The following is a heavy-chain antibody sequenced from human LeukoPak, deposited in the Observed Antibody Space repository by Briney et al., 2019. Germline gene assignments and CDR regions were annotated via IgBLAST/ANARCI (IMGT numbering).Heavy chain of an antibody. D-gene: IGHD2-2*01. CDR3: ARPFVGYCSSTSCPGYFQH. CDR2: IHNSGST. J-gene: IGHJ1*01. Sequence: SETLSLTCTVSGGSISSSTHYWGWIRQPPGKSLEWIGTIHNSGSTDYNPSLRSRVTISVDASKNQFSLKLSSVTAADTAVYYCARPFVGYCSSTSCPGYFQHWGQGTLVTVSS. V-gene: IGHV4-39*01. CDR1: GGSISSSTHY.